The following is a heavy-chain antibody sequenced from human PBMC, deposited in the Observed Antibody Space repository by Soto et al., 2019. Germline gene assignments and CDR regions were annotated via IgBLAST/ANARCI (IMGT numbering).Heavy chain of an antibody. D-gene: IGHD6-19*01. CDR1: GGSISSSSYY. CDR2: IYYSGST. J-gene: IGHJ4*02. CDR3: ASRRSGWTFDY. Sequence: SETLSLTCTVSGGSISSSSYYWGWIRQPPGKGLEWIGNIYYSGSTYYNPSLKSRVTMSVDTSKNQFSLKLTSVTAADTAVYYCASRRSGWTFDYWGQGTMVTVSS. V-gene: IGHV4-39*01.